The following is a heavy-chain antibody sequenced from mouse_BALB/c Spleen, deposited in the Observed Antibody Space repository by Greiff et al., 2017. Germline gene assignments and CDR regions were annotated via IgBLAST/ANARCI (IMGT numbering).Heavy chain of an antibody. CDR3: ARGGDGTHG. J-gene: IGHJ3*01. V-gene: IGHV7-3*02. D-gene: IGHD2-1*01. CDR2: IRNKANGYTT. Sequence: EVKLVESGGGLVQPGGSLRLSCATSGFTFTDYYMSWVRQPPGKALEWLGFIRNKANGYTTEYSASVKGRFTISRDNSQSILYLQMNTLRAEDSATYYCARGGDGTHGWGQGTLVTVSA. CDR1: GFTFTDYY.